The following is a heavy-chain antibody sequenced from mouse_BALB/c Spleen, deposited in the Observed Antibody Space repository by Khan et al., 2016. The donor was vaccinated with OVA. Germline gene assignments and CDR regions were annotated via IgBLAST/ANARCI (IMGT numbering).Heavy chain of an antibody. V-gene: IGHV6-6*01. CDR2: IRSKANNHAT. CDR1: GFNFSDAW. CDR3: TWRDAWIAD. J-gene: IGHJ3*01. Sequence: EVELVESGGGLVQPGGSMKLSCAASGFNFSDAWMDWVRQSPEKGLEWVAEIRSKANNHATYYAKSGKGRLTISRDDYKSSVYQQMNSLRAKDTGVYYCTWRDAWIADWGQGTLVTVSA. D-gene: IGHD3-3*01.